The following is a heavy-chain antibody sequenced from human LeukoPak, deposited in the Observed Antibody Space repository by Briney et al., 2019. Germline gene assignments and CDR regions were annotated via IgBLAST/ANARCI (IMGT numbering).Heavy chain of an antibody. CDR2: IYYSGST. J-gene: IGHJ4*02. CDR1: GGSISSGPYY. CDR3: ARDWNRYAY. V-gene: IGHV4-39*07. Sequence: SETLSLTCTVSGGSISSGPYYWGWIRQPPGKGLEWIGSIYYSGSTYYNPSLKSRVAISVDTSKNQFSLQLSSVTAADTAVYYCARDWNRYAYWGQGTLVTVSS. D-gene: IGHD1-1*01.